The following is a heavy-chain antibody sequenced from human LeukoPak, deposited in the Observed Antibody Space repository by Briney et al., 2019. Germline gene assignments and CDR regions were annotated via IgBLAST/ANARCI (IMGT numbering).Heavy chain of an antibody. CDR2: IYWNDDK. CDR1: GDTISSSYW. CDR3: AHQNSGYLY. Sequence: TLSLTCTLSGDTISSSYWSWIRKPPGKALEWLTLIYWNDDKRYRPSLKSRLTVIKDTSKNQVVLTMTNMDPVDTATYYCAHQNSGYLYWGQGTLDTVFS. J-gene: IGHJ4*02. D-gene: IGHD5-12*01. V-gene: IGHV2-5*01.